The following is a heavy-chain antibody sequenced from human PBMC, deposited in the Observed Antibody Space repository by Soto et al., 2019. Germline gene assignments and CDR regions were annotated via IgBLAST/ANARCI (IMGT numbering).Heavy chain of an antibody. CDR3: ARQRTSVVTQAYFDS. Sequence: SEALSLTCTVTGDSINNRSYYWGWIRQPPGKGLEWIGSIYYSGSTYNNPSLKSRVSMSVDTSKNQFSLKLRSVTAADTALYYCARQRTSVVTQAYFDSWGQGSLVTVSS. V-gene: IGHV4-39*01. D-gene: IGHD2-21*02. CDR2: IYYSGST. CDR1: GDSINNRSYY. J-gene: IGHJ4*02.